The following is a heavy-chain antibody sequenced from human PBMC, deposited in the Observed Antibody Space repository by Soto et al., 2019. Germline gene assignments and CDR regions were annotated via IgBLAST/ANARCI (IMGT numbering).Heavy chain of an antibody. V-gene: IGHV4-59*12. CDR3: ARDQGLGLLLDSYYYGMDV. Sequence: PSETLSLTCTVSGGSISSYYWSWIRQPPGRGLEWIGNIYYLGSTNYNPSLESRVTMSVDTSKNQFSLKLSSVTAADTAVYYCARDQGLGLLLDSYYYGMDVWGQGTTVTVSS. J-gene: IGHJ6*02. D-gene: IGHD2-15*01. CDR1: GGSISSYY. CDR2: IYYLGST.